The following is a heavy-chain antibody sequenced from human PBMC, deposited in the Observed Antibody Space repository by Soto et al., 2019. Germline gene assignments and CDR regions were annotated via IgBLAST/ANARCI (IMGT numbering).Heavy chain of an antibody. CDR2: IYYSGST. Sequence: AETLCLTCTVSGGSVSIGSYYWSWIRQPRGKGLEWIGYIYYSGSTNYNPSLKSRVTISVDTSKNQFSLKLSSVTAADTAVYYCARETLARGYSYYYGMDVWGQGTTVTVSS. CDR1: GGSVSIGSYY. J-gene: IGHJ6*01. D-gene: IGHD3-10*01. V-gene: IGHV4-61*01. CDR3: ARETLARGYSYYYGMDV.